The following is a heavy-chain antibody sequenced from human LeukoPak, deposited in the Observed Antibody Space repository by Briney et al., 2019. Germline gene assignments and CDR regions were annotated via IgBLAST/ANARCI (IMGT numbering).Heavy chain of an antibody. J-gene: IGHJ6*03. D-gene: IGHD6-13*01. V-gene: IGHV4-59*01. CDR1: GGSISSYY. CDR2: IYYNGST. Sequence: SETLSLTCTVSGGSISSYYWSWIRQPPGKGLEWIGYIYYNGSTNYNPSLKSRVTISVDTSKNQFSLKLSSVTAADTAVYYCARTTEAHSWRTRYYDYYMDVWGKGTTVTVSS. CDR3: ARTTEAHSWRTRYYDYYMDV.